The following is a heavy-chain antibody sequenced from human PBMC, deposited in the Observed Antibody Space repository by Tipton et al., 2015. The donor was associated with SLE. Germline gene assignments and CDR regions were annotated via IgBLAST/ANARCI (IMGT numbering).Heavy chain of an antibody. V-gene: IGHV4-39*07. CDR1: DGSIRSTNYY. J-gene: IGHJ5*02. D-gene: IGHD3-10*01. CDR2: IFYTGST. CDR3: ASPGTYGSGSFDP. Sequence: TLSLTCTVSDGSIRSTNYYWGWIRQPPGKGLEWIGSIFYTGSTYYNPSLKSRVSFSIDTSKHQFSLKLNSVTAADTAVYYCASPGTYGSGSFDPWGQGTLVVVSS.